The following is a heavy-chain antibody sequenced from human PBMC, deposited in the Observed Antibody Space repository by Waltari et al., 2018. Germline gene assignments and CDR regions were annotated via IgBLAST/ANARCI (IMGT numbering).Heavy chain of an antibody. V-gene: IGHV4-4*02. J-gene: IGHJ4*02. D-gene: IGHD2-15*01. CDR2: IHRSGKA. Sequence: QVQLQESGPGLVKPSGTLSLTCAVSGDSMSNNYWWSGVRQPPGKGLEWIGQIHRSGKADYNPPLESGVTVSSDTSNNQLSLKVTSATTGDTAVYYCARDRGKGLYLDSWGQGTLVTVSP. CDR3: ARDRGKGLYLDS. CDR1: GDSMSNNYW.